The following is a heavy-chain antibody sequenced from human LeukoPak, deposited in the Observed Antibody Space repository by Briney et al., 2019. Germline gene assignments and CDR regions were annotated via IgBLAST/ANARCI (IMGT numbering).Heavy chain of an antibody. J-gene: IGHJ4*02. CDR2: ISSSGSTI. D-gene: IGHD3-10*01. CDR1: GFTFSDYY. V-gene: IGHV3-11*04. CDR3: AKDRLLYYYGSGSSYYFDY. Sequence: GGSLRLSCAASGFTFSDYYMSWIRQAPGKGLEWVSYISSSGSTIYYADSVKGRFTISRDNAKNSLYLQMNSLRAEDTAVYYCAKDRLLYYYGSGSSYYFDYWGQGTLVTVSS.